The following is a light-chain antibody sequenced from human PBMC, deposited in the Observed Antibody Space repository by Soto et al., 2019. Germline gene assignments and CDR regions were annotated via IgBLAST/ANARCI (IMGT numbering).Light chain of an antibody. Sequence: QSVLTQPASVSGSPRQSITISCTGTSSDVGSYDLVSWYQQHPGKAPKLIIYDVSKRPSGVSSRFSGSKSGNTASLTISELQAEDEADYYCCAYAGSNTYVFGTGTKVTV. CDR3: CAYAGSNTYV. CDR1: SSDVGSYDL. V-gene: IGLV2-23*02. CDR2: DVS. J-gene: IGLJ1*01.